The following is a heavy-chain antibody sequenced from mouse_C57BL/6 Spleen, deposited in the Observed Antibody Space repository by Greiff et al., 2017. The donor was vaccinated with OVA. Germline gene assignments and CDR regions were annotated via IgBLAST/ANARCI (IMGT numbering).Heavy chain of an antibody. V-gene: IGHV2-2*01. CDR1: GFSLTSYG. D-gene: IGHD1-1*01. CDR3: ARAPLITTVVEYYFDY. Sequence: VQLQQSGPGLVQPSQSLSITCTVSGFSLTSYGVHWVHQSPGKGLEWLGVIWSGGSTDYNAAFISRLSISKDNSKSQVFFKMNSLQADDTAIYYCARAPLITTVVEYYFDYWGQGTTLTVSS. CDR2: IWSGGST. J-gene: IGHJ2*01.